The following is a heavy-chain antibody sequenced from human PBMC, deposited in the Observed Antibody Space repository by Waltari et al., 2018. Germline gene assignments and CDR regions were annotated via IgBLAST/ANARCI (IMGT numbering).Heavy chain of an antibody. CDR1: GFTFSSYE. V-gene: IGHV3-48*03. Sequence: EVQLVESGGGLVQPGGSLRLSCAASGFTFSSYEMNWVRQAPGKGLAYVSYISSGGGTIYCADSVNGRFTISRDNAKNSLYLQMNSRRAEDTAVYYGARNFNFKILDYWGQGTLVTVSS. D-gene: IGHD1-1*01. CDR2: ISSGGGTI. J-gene: IGHJ4*02. CDR3: ARNFNFKILDY.